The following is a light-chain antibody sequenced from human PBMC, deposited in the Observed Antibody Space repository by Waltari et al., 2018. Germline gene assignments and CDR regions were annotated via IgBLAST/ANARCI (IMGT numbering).Light chain of an antibody. CDR1: QSLVYSDGKTY. CDR2: KVS. V-gene: IGKV2-30*01. J-gene: IGKJ2*01. Sequence: DVVMTQSPLSLPVTLGQPASISCRSSQSLVYSDGKTYLNWFQQRPGQSPRRLFYKVSDRDSGVPDRFSGSGSGTDFTLKISRVEADDVGLYYCMQGTHWLYTFGQGTKLEIK. CDR3: MQGTHWLYT.